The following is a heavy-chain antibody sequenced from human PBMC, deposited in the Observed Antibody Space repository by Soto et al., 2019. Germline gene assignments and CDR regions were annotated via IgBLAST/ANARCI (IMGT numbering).Heavy chain of an antibody. J-gene: IGHJ6*03. D-gene: IGHD3-10*01. CDR3: AKAYMVRGVVYYMDV. CDR2: IIPIFGTA. Sequence: SVKVSCKASGGTFSSYAISWVRQAPGQGLEWMGGIIPIFGTANYAQKFQGRVTVTADESTSTAYMELSSLRAEDTAVYYCAKAYMVRGVVYYMDVWGKGTTVTVSS. V-gene: IGHV1-69*13. CDR1: GGTFSSYA.